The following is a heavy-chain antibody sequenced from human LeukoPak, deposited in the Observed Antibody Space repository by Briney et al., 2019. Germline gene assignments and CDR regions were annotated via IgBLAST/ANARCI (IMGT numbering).Heavy chain of an antibody. D-gene: IGHD4-23*01. CDR2: IYHSGST. CDR3: ARDWLRSGYGGV. V-gene: IGHV4-30-2*01. J-gene: IGHJ4*02. CDR1: GGSISSGGYY. Sequence: PSETLSLTCTVSGGSISSGGYYWSWIRQPPGKGLEWIGYIYHSGSTYYNPSLKSRVTISVDRSKNQFSLKLSSVTAADTAVYYCARDWLRSGYGGVWGQGTLVTVSS.